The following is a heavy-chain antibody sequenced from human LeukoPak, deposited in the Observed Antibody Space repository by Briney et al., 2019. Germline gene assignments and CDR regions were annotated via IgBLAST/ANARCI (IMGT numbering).Heavy chain of an antibody. V-gene: IGHV1-2*02. J-gene: IGHJ4*02. CDR1: GYTFTGYY. D-gene: IGHD6-19*01. CDR3: ARASTYSSGWYSY. Sequence: GASVTVSCKASGYTFTGYYMHWVRQAPAQGLEWMGWINPNSGGKNHAQKFQGRVTMTRDTSISTAYMELSRLRSDDTAVYYCARASTYSSGWYSYWGQGTLVTVSS. CDR2: INPNSGGK.